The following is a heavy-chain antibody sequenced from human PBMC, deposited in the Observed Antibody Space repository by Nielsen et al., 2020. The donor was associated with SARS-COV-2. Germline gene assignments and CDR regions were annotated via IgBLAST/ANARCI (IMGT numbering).Heavy chain of an antibody. CDR3: ARFYGDNWGDLFDP. Sequence: SETLSLTCTVSGGSITTYYWSWIRQPPGTGLEWIGYIYSSGNTYYNPSLKSRVIISVDTSKNQFSLKLTSVTAADTAVYYCARFYGDNWGDLFDPWGQGTLVTVSS. CDR2: IYSSGNT. D-gene: IGHD4-23*01. V-gene: IGHV4-30-4*01. CDR1: GGSITTYY. J-gene: IGHJ5*02.